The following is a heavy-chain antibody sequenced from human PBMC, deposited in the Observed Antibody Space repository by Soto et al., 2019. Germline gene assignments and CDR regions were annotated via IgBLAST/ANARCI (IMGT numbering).Heavy chain of an antibody. D-gene: IGHD5-18*01. CDR1: GYTFTSYG. V-gene: IGHV1-18*01. Sequence: QVQLVQSGAEVKKPGASVKVSCKASGYTFTSYGISWVRQAPGQGLEWMGWISAYNGNTNYAQKLQGRVTMTTDTSTSTAYMELRSLRSDDTAVYYCATTLKSGYSSGYYYYYGMDVWGQGTTVTVSS. J-gene: IGHJ6*02. CDR2: ISAYNGNT. CDR3: ATTLKSGYSSGYYYYYGMDV.